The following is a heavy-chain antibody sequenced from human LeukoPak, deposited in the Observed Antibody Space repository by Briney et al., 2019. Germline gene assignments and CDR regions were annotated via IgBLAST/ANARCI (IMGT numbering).Heavy chain of an antibody. Sequence: GGSLRLSCAASRFTFRNYWMSWVRQAPGKGLEWVANIKQDGSDKYYVYSVKGRFTISRDNAKNSVYLEMTRLRGEDTAVYYCATDMYYWGQGTLVTVSS. CDR3: ATDMYY. CDR2: IKQDGSDK. J-gene: IGHJ4*02. V-gene: IGHV3-7*04. CDR1: RFTFRNYW.